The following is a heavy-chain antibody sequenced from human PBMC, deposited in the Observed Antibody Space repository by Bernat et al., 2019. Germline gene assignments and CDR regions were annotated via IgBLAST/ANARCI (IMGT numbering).Heavy chain of an antibody. J-gene: IGHJ4*02. CDR2: IKSKTDGGTT. Sequence: EVQLVESGGGLVKPGGSLRLSCAASGFTFSNAWMSWVRQAPGKGLEWVGRIKSKTDGGTTDYAATVKSRFTISRDDSKNTLYLQMNSLKTEDTAVYYCTTENHIVVVVGATFEVDNWGQGTLVTVSS. CDR3: TTENHIVVVVGATFEVDN. CDR1: GFTFSNAW. D-gene: IGHD2-15*01. V-gene: IGHV3-15*01.